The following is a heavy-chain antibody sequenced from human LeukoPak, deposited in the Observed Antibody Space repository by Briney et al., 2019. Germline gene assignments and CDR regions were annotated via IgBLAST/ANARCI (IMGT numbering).Heavy chain of an antibody. V-gene: IGHV3-21*01. Sequence: GGSLRLSCAASGFTFSTYSMNWVRQAPGKGLEWVSVISSTSSDIYYADSVKGRFTISRDNAKNSLFLQLSSLRAEGTAVYYCARREWGANNTPWPLDIWGKGTMVTVSS. J-gene: IGHJ3*02. CDR1: GFTFSTYS. CDR3: ARREWGANNTPWPLDI. D-gene: IGHD1-26*01. CDR2: ISSTSSDI.